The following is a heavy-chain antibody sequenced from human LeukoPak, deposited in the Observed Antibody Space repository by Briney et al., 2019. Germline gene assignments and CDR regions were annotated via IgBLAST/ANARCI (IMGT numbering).Heavy chain of an antibody. J-gene: IGHJ4*02. CDR1: GFTFSSYA. CDR2: ISGSGGST. CDR3: AKASGNSGRDYTPFDY. D-gene: IGHD3-3*01. V-gene: IGHV3-23*01. Sequence: GGSLRLSCAASGFTFSSYAMSRVRQAPGKGLEWVSGISGSGGSTYYAESVKGRFTISRDNSKNTLYLQMNSLRAEDTAVYYCAKASGNSGRDYTPFDYWGQGTLVTVSS.